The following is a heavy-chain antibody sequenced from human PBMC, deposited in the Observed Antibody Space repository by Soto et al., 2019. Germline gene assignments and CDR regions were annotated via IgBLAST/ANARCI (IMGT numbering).Heavy chain of an antibody. D-gene: IGHD6-19*01. CDR3: VTFMTVTGPGWGRASEY. CDR2: ISSSGGTT. V-gene: IGHV3-23*01. Sequence: GALKPSRAAPGFHFNYYALSLVPQGPGGAPEWVSFISSSGGTTYYADSVKGRFTISRDNSRNTVFLQMNTLGVEDTAIYYCVTFMTVTGPGWGRASEYWGQGTRVTVSS. CDR1: GFHFNYYA. J-gene: IGHJ4*02.